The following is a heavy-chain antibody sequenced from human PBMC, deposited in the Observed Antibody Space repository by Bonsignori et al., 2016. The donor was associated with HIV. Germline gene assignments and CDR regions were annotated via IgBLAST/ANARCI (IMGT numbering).Heavy chain of an antibody. D-gene: IGHD5-24*01. CDR2: INSDGTNI. V-gene: IGHV3-74*01. Sequence: WIRQPPGKGLVWVSRINSDGTNINYADSVRGRFTISRDNANNTLYLQMNSLRAEDTAVYYCARGLTIWGLGTLVTVSS. CDR3: ARGLTI. J-gene: IGHJ4*02.